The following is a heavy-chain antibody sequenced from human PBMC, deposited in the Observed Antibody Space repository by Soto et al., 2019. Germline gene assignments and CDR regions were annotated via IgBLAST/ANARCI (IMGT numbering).Heavy chain of an antibody. CDR2: ISAYNGNT. Sequence: ASVKVSCKASGYTFTSYGISWVRQAPGQGLEWMGWISAYNGNTNYAQKLRGRVTMTTDTSTSTAYMELRSLRSDDTAVYYCASAAKVAGRLDYWGQGTLVTVSS. CDR1: GYTFTSYG. D-gene: IGHD6-19*01. CDR3: ASAAKVAGRLDY. V-gene: IGHV1-18*01. J-gene: IGHJ4*02.